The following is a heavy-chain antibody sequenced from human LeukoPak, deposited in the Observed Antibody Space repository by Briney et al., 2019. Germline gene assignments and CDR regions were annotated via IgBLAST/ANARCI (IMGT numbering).Heavy chain of an antibody. J-gene: IGHJ4*02. CDR2: ISYDGSNK. Sequence: GGSLRLSCAASGFTFSSYGMHWVRQAPGKGLEWVAVISYDGSNKYYADSVKGRLTISRDNSKNTLYLQMNSLRAEDTAVYYCAKGGYCSSTSCYKWGQGTLVTVSS. D-gene: IGHD2-2*02. CDR3: AKGGYCSSTSCYK. V-gene: IGHV3-30*18. CDR1: GFTFSSYG.